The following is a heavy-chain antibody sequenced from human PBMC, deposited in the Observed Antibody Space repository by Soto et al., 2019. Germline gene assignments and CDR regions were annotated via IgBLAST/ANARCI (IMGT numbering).Heavy chain of an antibody. CDR3: AGGPGVARNY. CDR2: IYHSGST. V-gene: IGHV4-30-2*01. J-gene: IGHJ4*02. Sequence: QLQLQESGSGLAKPSQTLSLTCAVSGGSISSGGYSWSWIRQPPGKGLEWIGYIYHSGSTYYNPSRKSRVTISVDRSKNQFSLKLSSVTAADTAVYYCAGGPGVARNYWGQGTLVTVSS. D-gene: IGHD5-12*01. CDR1: GGSISSGGYS.